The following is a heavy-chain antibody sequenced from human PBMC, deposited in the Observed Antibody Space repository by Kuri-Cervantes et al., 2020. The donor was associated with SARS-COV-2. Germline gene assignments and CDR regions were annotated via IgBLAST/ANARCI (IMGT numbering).Heavy chain of an antibody. V-gene: IGHV3-11*04. CDR2: ISSSGRTI. D-gene: IGHD3-3*01. CDR1: GDSFSGFF. CDR3: ARAPRGDYDFWSGYENYGKDG. Sequence: LSLTCSVSGDSFSGFFWSWIRQSPGKGLEWVSYISSSGRTIYYADSVKGRFTISRDNSKNTVFLQMNSLRAEDTAVYYCARAPRGDYDFWSGYENYGKDG. J-gene: IGHJ6*01.